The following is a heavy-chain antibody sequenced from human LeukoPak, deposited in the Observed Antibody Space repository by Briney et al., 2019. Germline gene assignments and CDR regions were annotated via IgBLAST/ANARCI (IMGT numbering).Heavy chain of an antibody. D-gene: IGHD6-19*01. J-gene: IGHJ4*02. V-gene: IGHV3-23*01. Sequence: PGGSLRLSCAASGFTFSSYAMSWVRQPPGKGLEWVSVISGSGGSTNYADSVKGRFTLSRDNSKNTLYLQMNSLRAEDTAVYYCANIAVNKNYNFDYWGQGTLVTVSS. CDR2: ISGSGGST. CDR1: GFTFSSYA. CDR3: ANIAVNKNYNFDY.